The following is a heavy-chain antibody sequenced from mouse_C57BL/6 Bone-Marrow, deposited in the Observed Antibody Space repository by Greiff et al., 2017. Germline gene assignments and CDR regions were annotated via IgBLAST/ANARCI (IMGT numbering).Heavy chain of an antibody. D-gene: IGHD1-1*01. CDR3: ASSSTVVARDYYAMDY. CDR2: INPSSGYT. Sequence: VQLQQSGAELAKPGASVKLSCKASGYTFTSYWMHWVKQRPGQGLEWIGYINPSSGYTKYNQKFKDKATLTADKSSSTAYMQLSSLTYEDSAVYYCASSSTVVARDYYAMDYWGQGTSVTVSS. J-gene: IGHJ4*01. CDR1: GYTFTSYW. V-gene: IGHV1-7*01.